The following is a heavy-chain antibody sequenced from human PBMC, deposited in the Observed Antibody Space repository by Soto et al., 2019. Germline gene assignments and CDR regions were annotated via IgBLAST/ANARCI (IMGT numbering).Heavy chain of an antibody. V-gene: IGHV4-61*01. Sequence: QVQLQESGPGLVKPSETLSLTCTVSGGSVSSGSYYWSWIRQPPGKGLEWIGYIYYSGSTNYNPSLKSRVTISVDTFKNQFSMKLSSVTAADTDVYYCAGFLPADSPYYDSRGYVDIFAYWGQGTLVTVSS. CDR1: GGSVSSGSYY. J-gene: IGHJ4*02. CDR2: IYYSGST. D-gene: IGHD3-22*01. CDR3: AGFLPADSPYYDSRGYVDIFAY.